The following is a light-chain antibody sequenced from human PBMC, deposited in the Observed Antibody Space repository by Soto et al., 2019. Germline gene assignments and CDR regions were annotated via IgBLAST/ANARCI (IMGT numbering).Light chain of an antibody. Sequence: EVVMTQSPASLSASPGERVTLSCRASQNIRSSLAWYQQRPGQAPRLLIYDASTRATGIPPRFSGGGSGTEFTVTISSLQSEDFAVYYCQQRSNWPTFGGGTKVEIK. CDR2: DAS. J-gene: IGKJ4*01. V-gene: IGKV3-15*01. CDR3: QQRSNWPT. CDR1: QNIRSS.